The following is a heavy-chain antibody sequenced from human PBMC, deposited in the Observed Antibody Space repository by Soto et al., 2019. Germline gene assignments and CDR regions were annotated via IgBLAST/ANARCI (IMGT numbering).Heavy chain of an antibody. V-gene: IGHV4-4*02. D-gene: IGHD6-19*01. CDR2: IYHTGNR. J-gene: IGHJ4*02. CDR1: GGSISDNW. Sequence: QVQLQESGPGLMQPSGTLSLTCAVSGGSISDNWWSWVRQPPGKGLEWIGEIYHTGNRHYNPSLEGRVTISVDKSKNHFSLNLNSVTAADTAVYYCARHIAVSGTRGFVYWGQGILVTVSS. CDR3: ARHIAVSGTRGFVY.